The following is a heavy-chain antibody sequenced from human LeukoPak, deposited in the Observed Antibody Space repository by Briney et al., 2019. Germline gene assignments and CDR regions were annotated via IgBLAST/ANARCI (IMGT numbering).Heavy chain of an antibody. D-gene: IGHD6-19*01. V-gene: IGHV4-59*08. CDR3: ARHSSGWYKSYFDY. J-gene: IGHJ4*02. CDR2: MYYSGST. CDR1: GDSISTYY. Sequence: PSETLSLTCTVSGDSISTYYWSWIRQPPGKGLEWIGYMYYSGSTNYNPSLKSRVTISVDKSKNQFSLKLSSVTAADTAVYYCARHSSGWYKSYFDYWGQGTLVTVSS.